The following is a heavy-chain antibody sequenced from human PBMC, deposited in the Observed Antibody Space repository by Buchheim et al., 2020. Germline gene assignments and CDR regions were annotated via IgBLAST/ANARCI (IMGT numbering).Heavy chain of an antibody. CDR1: GFTFSSYA. CDR2: ISYDGSNK. V-gene: IGHV3-30*04. J-gene: IGHJ6*02. D-gene: IGHD3-10*01. Sequence: QVQLVESGGGVVQPGRSLRLSCAASGFTFSSYAMHWVRQAPGKGLEWVAVISYDGSNKYYADSGKGRFTISRENSKKTLSLQMNSLRAEDTAVYYCARESITHYYYYGMDVWGQGTT. CDR3: ARESITHYYYYGMDV.